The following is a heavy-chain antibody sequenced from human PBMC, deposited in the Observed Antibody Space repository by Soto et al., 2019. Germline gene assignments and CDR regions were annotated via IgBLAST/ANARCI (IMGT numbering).Heavy chain of an antibody. CDR3: ARAGIFMVRGVIREGGYGMDV. CDR2: ISSSSSYI. V-gene: IGHV3-21*01. CDR1: GFTFSSYS. J-gene: IGHJ6*02. D-gene: IGHD3-10*01. Sequence: EVQLVESGGGLVKPGGSLRLSCAASGFTFSSYSMNWVRQAPGKGLEWVSSISSSSSYIYYADSVKGRFTISRDNAKNSLYLQMNSLRAEDTAVYYCARAGIFMVRGVIREGGYGMDVWGQGTTVTVSS.